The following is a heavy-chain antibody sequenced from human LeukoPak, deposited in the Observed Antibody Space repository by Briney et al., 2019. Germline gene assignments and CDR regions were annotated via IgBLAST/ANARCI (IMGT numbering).Heavy chain of an antibody. J-gene: IGHJ4*02. V-gene: IGHV4-39*01. CDR1: GGSISNYY. Sequence: SETLSLTCTVPGGSISNYYWGWIRQPPGKGLEWIGSIYYSGSTYYNPSLKSRVTISVDTSKNQFSLKLSSVTAADTAVYYCARLFGPVTSDYWGQGTLVTVSS. D-gene: IGHD4-17*01. CDR2: IYYSGST. CDR3: ARLFGPVTSDY.